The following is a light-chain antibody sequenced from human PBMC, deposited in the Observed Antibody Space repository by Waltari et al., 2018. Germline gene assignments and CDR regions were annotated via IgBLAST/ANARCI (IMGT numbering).Light chain of an antibody. V-gene: IGKV3-15*01. CDR1: QTISSS. CDR2: GAS. J-gene: IGKJ4*01. Sequence: EIVMTQSPATLSVSPGDRATLSCRASQTISSSFAWYQQKPGLAPRLLIYGASTRAAGIPARFSGSGSGTEFTLTITSLQSEDFAFYSCQQYSKWPLTFGGGTKVEIK. CDR3: QQYSKWPLT.